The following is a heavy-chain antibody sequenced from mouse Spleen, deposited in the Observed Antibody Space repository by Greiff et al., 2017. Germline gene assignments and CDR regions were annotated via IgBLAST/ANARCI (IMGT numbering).Heavy chain of an antibody. CDR3: AREGGGGNWAY. V-gene: IGHV1-85*01. CDR2: IYPRDGST. CDR1: GYTFTSYD. D-gene: IGHD2-1*01. Sequence: VQLQQSGPELVKPGASVKLSCKASGYTFTSYDLNWVKQRPGQGLEWIGWIYPRDGSTKYNEKFKGKATLTVDTSSSTAYMELHSLTSEDSAVYFCAREGGGGNWAYWGQGTLVTVSA. J-gene: IGHJ3*01.